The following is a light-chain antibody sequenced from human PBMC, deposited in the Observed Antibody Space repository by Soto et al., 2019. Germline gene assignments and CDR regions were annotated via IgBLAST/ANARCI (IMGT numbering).Light chain of an antibody. Sequence: EVVMTQSPATLSVSSGERATLSCRASQTLSRNLAWYQQQPGQAPRLLIYGASTRATRIPARFSGSGSATDFTLTISSLQSEDFAVYYCQHYDNWPHTFGQGPKLEIK. CDR1: QTLSRN. V-gene: IGKV3-15*01. J-gene: IGKJ2*01. CDR2: GAS. CDR3: QHYDNWPHT.